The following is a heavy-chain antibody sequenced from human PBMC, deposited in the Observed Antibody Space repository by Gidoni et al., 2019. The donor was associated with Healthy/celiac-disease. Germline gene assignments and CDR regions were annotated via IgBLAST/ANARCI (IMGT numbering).Heavy chain of an antibody. CDR1: GFTFRSYA. D-gene: IGHD3-3*01. V-gene: IGHV3-64*01. Sequence: EVQLVESGGGLVQPGGSLRLSCAASGFTFRSYAMPWVLQAPGKGLEYVSAISSNGGSTYYANSVKGRFTISRDNSKNTLYLQMGSLRAEDMAVYYCARGGDYDFWSGPGHYYYYYGMDVWGQGTTVTVSS. CDR3: ARGGDYDFWSGPGHYYYYYGMDV. J-gene: IGHJ6*02. CDR2: ISSNGGST.